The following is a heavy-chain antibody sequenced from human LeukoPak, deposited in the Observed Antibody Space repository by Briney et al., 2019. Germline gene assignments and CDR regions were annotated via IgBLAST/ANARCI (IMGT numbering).Heavy chain of an antibody. J-gene: IGHJ4*02. CDR2: IYYSGST. CDR3: ARGLRLRYSSGWYKKGFDY. Sequence: SETLSLTCTVSGGSISSSSYYWGWIRQPPGKGLEWIGSIYYSGSTYYNPSLKSRVTISVDTSKNQFSLKLSSVTAADTAVYYCARGLRLRYSSGWYKKGFDYWGQGTLVTVSS. D-gene: IGHD6-19*01. V-gene: IGHV4-39*01. CDR1: GGSISSSSYY.